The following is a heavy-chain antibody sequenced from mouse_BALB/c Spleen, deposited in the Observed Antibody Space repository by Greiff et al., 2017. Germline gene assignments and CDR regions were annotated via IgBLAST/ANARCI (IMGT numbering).Heavy chain of an antibody. V-gene: IGHV1-69*01. D-gene: IGHD2-4*01. CDR1: GYTFTDYW. CDR3: AREASMITTGGFAY. CDR2: IDTSDSYT. J-gene: IGHJ3*01. Sequence: VQLQQPGAELVMPGASVKMSCKASGYTFTDYWMHWVKQRPGQGLEWIGAIDTSDSYTSYNQKFKGKATLTVDESSSTAYMQLSSLTSEDSAVYYCAREASMITTGGFAYWGQGTLVTVSA.